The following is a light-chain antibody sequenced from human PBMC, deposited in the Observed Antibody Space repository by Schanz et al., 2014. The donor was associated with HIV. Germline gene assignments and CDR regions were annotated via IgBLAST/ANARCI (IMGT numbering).Light chain of an antibody. CDR2: DAS. J-gene: IGKJ2*01. CDR1: QSVSSSY. V-gene: IGKV3D-20*02. Sequence: EAVLTQSPVTLSLSPGERATLSCRASQSVSSSYLAWYQQKPGQAPRLLIYDASNRATGIPDRFSGSESGTEFTLTISGLQSEDFALYYCQQYSDWPPSTFGQGTKVEIK. CDR3: QQYSDWPPST.